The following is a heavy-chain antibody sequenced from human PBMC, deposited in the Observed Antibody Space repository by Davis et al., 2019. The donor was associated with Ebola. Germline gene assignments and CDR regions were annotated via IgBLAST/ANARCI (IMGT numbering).Heavy chain of an antibody. CDR1: GFAFSNYG. V-gene: IGHV3-30*02. J-gene: IGHJ4*01. CDR3: ARAASTYYGLGSYYSDY. CDR2: TWFDGSHK. D-gene: IGHD3-10*01. Sequence: PGGSLRLSCAASGFAFSNYGMHWVRQAPGKGLEWVALTWFDGSHKFYADSVKGRFTISRDNSNNTLYLQMHGLRVEDTGVYYCARAASTYYGLGSYYSDYWGQGTLVTVSS.